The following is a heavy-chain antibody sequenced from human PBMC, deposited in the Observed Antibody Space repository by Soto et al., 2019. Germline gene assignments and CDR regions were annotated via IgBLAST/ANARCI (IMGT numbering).Heavy chain of an antibody. CDR1: GGSISSGDYY. D-gene: IGHD6-13*01. Sequence: SEILSLSCTVCGGSISSGDYYWSWIRQPPGKGLEWIGYIYYSGSTYYNPSLKSRITINPDTSKNQISLQLNSVTPEDTAVYHCVRLIGNSWLDYWGQGTLVTV. V-gene: IGHV4-30-4*01. J-gene: IGHJ4*02. CDR3: VRLIGNSWLDY. CDR2: IYYSGST.